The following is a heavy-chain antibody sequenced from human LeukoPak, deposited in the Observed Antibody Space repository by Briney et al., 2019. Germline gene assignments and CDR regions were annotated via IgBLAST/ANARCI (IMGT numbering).Heavy chain of an antibody. D-gene: IGHD2-2*01. CDR2: IYYSGST. CDR1: GGSISSYY. Sequence: SETLFLTCTVSGGSISSYYWSWIRQPPGKGLEWIGYIYYSGSTNYNPSLKSRVTISVDTSKNQFSLKLSSVTAADTAVYYCARIGVVPAEPTYYYYMDVWGKGTTVTVSS. CDR3: ARIGVVPAEPTYYYYMDV. V-gene: IGHV4-59*01. J-gene: IGHJ6*03.